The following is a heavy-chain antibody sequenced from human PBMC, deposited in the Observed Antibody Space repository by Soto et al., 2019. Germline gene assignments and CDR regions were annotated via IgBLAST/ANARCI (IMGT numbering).Heavy chain of an antibody. CDR2: ISAAGDP. CDR3: ARTDRDFYGLDV. Sequence: ESGGGLVQPGGSLRLSCEASGFTFRNYDMHWVRQGTGKGLEWVLGISAAGDPDYADSVEGRFTISRENAQNSFFLQMNSLRVGDTAVYYCARTDRDFYGLDVWGQGTTVIVSS. J-gene: IGHJ6*02. V-gene: IGHV3-13*05. CDR1: GFTFRNYD.